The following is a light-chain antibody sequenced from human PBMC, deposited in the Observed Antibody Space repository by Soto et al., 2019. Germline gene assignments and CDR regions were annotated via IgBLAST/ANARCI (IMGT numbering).Light chain of an antibody. V-gene: IGLV2-23*02. CDR2: EVS. Sequence: QSVLTQPASVSGSPGQSITISCTGTNSDVGSYNLVSWYQQHPGKAPKLMIYEVSKRPSGVSNRFSGSKSGNTASLTISGLQAEDEADHYCCSYAGSSTYVFGTGTKVTVL. J-gene: IGLJ1*01. CDR1: NSDVGSYNL. CDR3: CSYAGSSTYV.